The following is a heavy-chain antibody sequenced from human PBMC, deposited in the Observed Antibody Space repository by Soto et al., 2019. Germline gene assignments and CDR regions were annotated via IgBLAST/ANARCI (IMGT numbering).Heavy chain of an antibody. J-gene: IGHJ4*02. CDR1: GGTFSSYT. Sequence: ASVKVSCKASGGTFSSYTISWVRQAPGQGLEWMGRIIPILGIANYAQKFQGRVTITADKSTSTAYMELSSLRSEDTAVYYCATLRYCGGDCYSRPFDYWGQGTLVTVSS. D-gene: IGHD2-21*01. CDR3: ATLRYCGGDCYSRPFDY. CDR2: IIPILGIA. V-gene: IGHV1-69*02.